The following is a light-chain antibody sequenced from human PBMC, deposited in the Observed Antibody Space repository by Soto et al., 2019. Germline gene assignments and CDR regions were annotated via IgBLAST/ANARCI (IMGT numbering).Light chain of an antibody. Sequence: QSVLTQPPSASGTPGQWGAISCSGSSSNIGSNTVNWYQQLPGTAPKLLFYSEDHRPSGVPDGFSASGSGTSASLAIRGLQSEDEADYYCATWDDRLNGYVFGTGTKLTVL. CDR3: ATWDDRLNGYV. V-gene: IGLV1-44*01. J-gene: IGLJ1*01. CDR1: SSNIGSNT. CDR2: SED.